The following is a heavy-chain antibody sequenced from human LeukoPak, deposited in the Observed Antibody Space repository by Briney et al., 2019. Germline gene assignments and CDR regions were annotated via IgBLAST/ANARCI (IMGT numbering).Heavy chain of an antibody. CDR3: VKGAHYDILTGYRLLKVDP. J-gene: IGHJ5*02. CDR2: IRGSGGNT. D-gene: IGHD3-9*01. CDR1: GFTFSSND. Sequence: GGSLRLSCEDSGFTFSSNDMNWVRQAPGKGLEWVSAIRGSGGNTYYADSVKGRFTISRDNSKNTLYLQMDSLRAEDTAVYYCVKGAHYDILTGYRLLKVDPWGQGTLVTVSS. V-gene: IGHV3-23*01.